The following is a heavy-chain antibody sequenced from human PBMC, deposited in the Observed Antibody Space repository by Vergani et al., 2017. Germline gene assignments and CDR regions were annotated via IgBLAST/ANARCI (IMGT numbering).Heavy chain of an antibody. Sequence: QVQLQESGPGLVKPSQTLSLTCTVSGGSIRTPIYYWSWIRQPAGKGLEWIGRIYSSGSTNYNPSLKSRITISVDTSKNQFSLKLSSVTAADTAVYYCARVQRGVTPDYWGQGTLVTVSS. CDR3: ARVQRGVTPDY. J-gene: IGHJ4*02. CDR2: IYSSGST. CDR1: GGSIRTPIYY. D-gene: IGHD3-10*01. V-gene: IGHV4-61*02.